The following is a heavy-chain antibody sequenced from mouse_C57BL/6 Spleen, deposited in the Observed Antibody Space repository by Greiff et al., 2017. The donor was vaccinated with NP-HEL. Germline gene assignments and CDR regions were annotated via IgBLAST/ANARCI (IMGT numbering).Heavy chain of an antibody. CDR2: IYPGDGAT. CDR1: GYAFSSSW. CDR3: ARIHCDY. V-gene: IGHV1-82*01. J-gene: IGHJ2*01. Sequence: VQLQQSGPDLVKPGGSVKISCTASGYAFSSSWMNWVKQRPGKGLEWIGRIYPGDGATNYNEKLKGRSTLTADKSSSTAYMQLSSLTSEDSAVYFCARIHCDYWGQGTTLTVSS.